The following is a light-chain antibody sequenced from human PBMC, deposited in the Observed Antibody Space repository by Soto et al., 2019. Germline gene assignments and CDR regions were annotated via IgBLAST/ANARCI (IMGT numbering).Light chain of an antibody. Sequence: EIVMTQSPATLSVSPGERATLSCRASQSVSSNLAWYQQKSGQAPRLLIYDASTRVTGIPARFSGSGSGTEFTLTISSLQSEDFAVYYCQQYNNWPRVTFGPGTKVDI. CDR3: QQYNNWPRVT. CDR1: QSVSSN. V-gene: IGKV3-15*01. J-gene: IGKJ3*01. CDR2: DAS.